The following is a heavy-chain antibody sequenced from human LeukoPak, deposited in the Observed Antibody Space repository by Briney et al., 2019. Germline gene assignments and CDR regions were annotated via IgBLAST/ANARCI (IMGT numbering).Heavy chain of an antibody. V-gene: IGHV3-23*01. CDR3: AKGGTGSTDWFDP. Sequence: GGSLRLSCAASGFTFSSYAMSWVRQAPGKGLEWVSVIRGSGGSAYYADSVKGRVTISRDNSKNTLYLQMKSLRAEDTAVYYCAKGGTGSTDWFDPWGQGTLVTVSS. CDR1: GFTFSSYA. D-gene: IGHD1-7*01. CDR2: IRGSGGSA. J-gene: IGHJ5*02.